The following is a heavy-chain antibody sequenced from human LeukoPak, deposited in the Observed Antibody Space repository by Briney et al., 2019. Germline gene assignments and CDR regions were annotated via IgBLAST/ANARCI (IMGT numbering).Heavy chain of an antibody. V-gene: IGHV1-3*01. D-gene: IGHD3-9*01. Sequence: GASVKVSCKASGYTFTSYAMHWVRQAPGQRLEWMGWINAGNGNTKYSQKFQGRVTITRDTSASTAYMELSSLRSEDTAVYYCARGETTLRYSGYFDYWGQGTLVTVSS. CDR1: GYTFTSYA. CDR2: INAGNGNT. J-gene: IGHJ4*02. CDR3: ARGETTLRYSGYFDY.